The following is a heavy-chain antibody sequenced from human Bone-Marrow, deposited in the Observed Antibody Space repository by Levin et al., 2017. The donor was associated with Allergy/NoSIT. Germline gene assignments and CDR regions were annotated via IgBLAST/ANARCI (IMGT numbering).Heavy chain of an antibody. V-gene: IGHV3-9*01. CDR2: ISWNSGSI. CDR1: GFTFDDYA. CDR3: AKDMAPTVTTGWFDP. Sequence: SLRLSCAASGFTFDDYAMHWVRQAPGKGLEWVSGISWNSGSIGYADSVKGRFTISRDNAKNSLYLQMNSLRAEDTALYYCAKDMAPTVTTGWFDPWGQGTLVTVSS. J-gene: IGHJ5*02. D-gene: IGHD4-11*01.